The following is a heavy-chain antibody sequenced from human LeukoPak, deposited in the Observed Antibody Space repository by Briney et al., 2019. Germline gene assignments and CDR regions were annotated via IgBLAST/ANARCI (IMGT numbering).Heavy chain of an antibody. V-gene: IGHV3-11*04. CDR2: ISSSGSTI. Sequence: GGSLRLSCAASGFTFSDYYMSWIRQAPGKGLEWVSYISSSGSTIYYADSVKGRFTISRDNAKNSLYLQMNSLRAEDTAVYYCARDSIVVVPAAFNLFDPWGQGTLVTVSS. J-gene: IGHJ5*02. D-gene: IGHD2-2*01. CDR3: ARDSIVVVPAAFNLFDP. CDR1: GFTFSDYY.